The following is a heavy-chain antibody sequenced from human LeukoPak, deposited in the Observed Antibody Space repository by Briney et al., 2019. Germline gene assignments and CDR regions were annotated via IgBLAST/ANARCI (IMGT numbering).Heavy chain of an antibody. D-gene: IGHD3-9*01. Sequence: ASVKVSCKASGYTFTSYYMHWVRQAPGQGLEWMGIINPSGGSTSYAQKFQGRVTMTRDMSTSTAYMELSSLRSEDTAVYYCARGPDILTGYYKGGLNYFDYWGQGTLVTVSS. J-gene: IGHJ4*02. CDR3: ARGPDILTGYYKGGLNYFDY. CDR1: GYTFTSYY. CDR2: INPSGGST. V-gene: IGHV1-46*01.